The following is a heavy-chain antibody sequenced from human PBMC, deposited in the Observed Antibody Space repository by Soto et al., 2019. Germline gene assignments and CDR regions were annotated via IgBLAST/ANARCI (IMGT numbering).Heavy chain of an antibody. D-gene: IGHD1-26*01. J-gene: IGHJ4*02. CDR3: ARVRLGAPTRYFDY. V-gene: IGHV4-31*03. CDR2: IYYSGST. Sequence: SETLSLTCTVSGGSISSGGYYWSWIRQHPGKGLEWIGYIYYSGSTYYNPSLKSRVTISVDTSKNQYSLKLNSETAADTAEYYCARVRLGAPTRYFDYWGQGTLVTVSS. CDR1: GGSISSGGYY.